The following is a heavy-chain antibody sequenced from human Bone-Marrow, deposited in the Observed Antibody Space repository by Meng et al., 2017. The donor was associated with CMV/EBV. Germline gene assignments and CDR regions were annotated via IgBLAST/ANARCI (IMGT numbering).Heavy chain of an antibody. V-gene: IGHV1-2*02. CDR1: GYTFTSYG. CDR3: ARDKTTVTLYYYYYGMDV. D-gene: IGHD4-11*01. CDR2: INPNSGGT. J-gene: IGHJ6*02. Sequence: ASVKVSCKASGYTFTSYGISWVRQAPGQGLEWMGWINPNSGGTNYAQKFQGRVTMTRDTSISTAYMELSRLRSDDTAVYYCARDKTTVTLYYYYYGMDVWGQGTTVTVSS.